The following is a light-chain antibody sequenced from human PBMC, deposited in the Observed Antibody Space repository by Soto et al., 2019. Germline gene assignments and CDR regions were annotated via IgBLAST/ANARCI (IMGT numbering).Light chain of an antibody. Sequence: QSALTQPASVSGSPGQSITISCTGTSSDVGAYNFVSWYQHHPGRAPKLIIYEVTIRPSGVSNRFSGSKSGNTASLTISGLQAEDEADYYCSSCTTSAPYVFGSGTKVTVL. V-gene: IGLV2-14*01. CDR1: SSDVGAYNF. CDR3: SSCTTSAPYV. CDR2: EVT. J-gene: IGLJ1*01.